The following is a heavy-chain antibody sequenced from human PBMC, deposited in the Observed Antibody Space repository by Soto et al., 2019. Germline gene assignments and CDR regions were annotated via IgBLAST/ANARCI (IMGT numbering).Heavy chain of an antibody. CDR1: GYTFTSYG. CDR2: ISAYNGNT. D-gene: IGHD3-10*01. J-gene: IGHJ6*02. Sequence: QVQLVQSGAEVKKPGASVKVSCKASGYTFTSYGIIWVRQAPGQGLEWMGWISAYNGNTNYAQKLQGRVTMTTDTSTSTAYMELRSLRSDDTAVYYCARESSITMVRGAPLVEYYYGMDVWGQGTTVTVSS. V-gene: IGHV1-18*01. CDR3: ARESSITMVRGAPLVEYYYGMDV.